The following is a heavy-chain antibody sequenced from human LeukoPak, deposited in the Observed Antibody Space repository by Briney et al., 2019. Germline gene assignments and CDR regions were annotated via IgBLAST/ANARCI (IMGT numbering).Heavy chain of an antibody. CDR1: GYTFTDYY. CDR2: INPNSGGT. D-gene: IGHD3-22*01. V-gene: IGHV1-2*02. J-gene: IGHJ4*02. Sequence: ASVKVSCKASGYTFTDYYMHWVRQAPGQGLEWMGWINPNSGGTNYAQKFQGRVTMTRDTSISTAYMELSRLRSDDTAVYYCARVHLTYYYDTSALDYWGQGTLVTVSS. CDR3: ARVHLTYYYDTSALDY.